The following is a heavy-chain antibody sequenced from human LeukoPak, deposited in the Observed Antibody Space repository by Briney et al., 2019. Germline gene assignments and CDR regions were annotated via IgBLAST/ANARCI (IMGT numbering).Heavy chain of an antibody. J-gene: IGHJ5*02. V-gene: IGHV4-4*02. Sequence: SGTLSLTCAVSGGSISSSKWWSWIRQPPGKGLEWIGEIYHSGSTNYNPSLKSRVTISVDKSKNQFSLKLSSVTAADTAVYYCARNHYDSSGYYPNWFDPWGQGTLVTVSS. D-gene: IGHD3-22*01. CDR1: GGSISSSKW. CDR3: ARNHYDSSGYYPNWFDP. CDR2: IYHSGST.